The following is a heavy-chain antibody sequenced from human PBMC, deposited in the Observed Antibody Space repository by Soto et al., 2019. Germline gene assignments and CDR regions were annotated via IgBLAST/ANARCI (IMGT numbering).Heavy chain of an antibody. J-gene: IGHJ6*02. CDR1: GFTFSSYG. D-gene: IGHD6-13*01. V-gene: IGHV3-33*01. CDR2: IWYDGSNK. Sequence: QVQLVESGGGVVQPGRSLRLSCAASGFTFSSYGMHWVRQAPGKGLEWVAVIWYDGSNKYYADSVKGRFTISRDNSKNTLYLQMNSLRAEDTAVYYCAREIAAAGDYYYYGMDVWGQGTTVTVSS. CDR3: AREIAAAGDYYYYGMDV.